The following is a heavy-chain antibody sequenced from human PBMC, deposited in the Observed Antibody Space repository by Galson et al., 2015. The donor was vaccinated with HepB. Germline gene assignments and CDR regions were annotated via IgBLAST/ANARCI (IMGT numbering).Heavy chain of an antibody. CDR2: ISADNGNT. Sequence: SVKVSCKASGYFFTPFGINWVRQAPGQGLEWMGWISADNGNTKYAQKFQGRVTMTTDTSTSTAYVEVRSLRSDDTAVYYCAREGLRGYYDSTGYFPFDYWGQGNLVTVSS. CDR1: GYFFTPFG. V-gene: IGHV1-18*01. D-gene: IGHD3-22*01. CDR3: AREGLRGYYDSTGYFPFDY. J-gene: IGHJ4*02.